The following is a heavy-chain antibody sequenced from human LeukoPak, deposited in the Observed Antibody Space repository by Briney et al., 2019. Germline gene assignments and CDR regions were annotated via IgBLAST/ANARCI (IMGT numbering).Heavy chain of an antibody. Sequence: SQTLSLTCNVSGGSISSGDKYWSWIRQPPGKGLEWIGYIYYSGSTYYNPSLKSRLTISVDTSEDQFSLHLTSVTAADTAVYFCARVTRWAGLDFWGQGTLVTVSS. CDR1: GGSISSGDKY. V-gene: IGHV4-30-4*01. J-gene: IGHJ4*02. CDR2: IYYSGST. CDR3: ARVTRWAGLDF. D-gene: IGHD2-21*02.